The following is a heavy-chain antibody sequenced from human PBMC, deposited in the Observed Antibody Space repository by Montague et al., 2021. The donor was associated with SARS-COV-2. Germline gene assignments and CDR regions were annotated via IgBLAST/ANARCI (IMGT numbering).Heavy chain of an antibody. V-gene: IGHV4-4*07. CDR3: ARDGVTHLGTFDY. J-gene: IGHJ4*02. CDR2: VTSSGST. Sequence: SETLSLTCTVSGDSITYFYWSWIRQPAGKGLEWIGRVTSSGSTNYNPSLRSRVSMSVDTPKTRFPLKLSSVTAADTDVYYCARDGVTHLGTFDYWGRGTLVTVSS. CDR1: GDSITYFY. D-gene: IGHD2-21*02.